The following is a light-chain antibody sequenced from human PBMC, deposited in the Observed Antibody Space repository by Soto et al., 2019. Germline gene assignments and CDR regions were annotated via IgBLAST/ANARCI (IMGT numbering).Light chain of an antibody. J-gene: IGLJ1*01. CDR3: AAWDDSLSGSWV. CDR2: RNN. V-gene: IGLV1-47*01. CDR1: SSNIGSNY. Sequence: QSVLTQPPSASGTPGQRVTISCSGSSSNIGSNYVYWYQQLPGTAPKLLIYRNNQRPSGVPDRFSGSKSGTSASLAISGLRSEDEADYYCAAWDDSLSGSWVFGTGTRSPS.